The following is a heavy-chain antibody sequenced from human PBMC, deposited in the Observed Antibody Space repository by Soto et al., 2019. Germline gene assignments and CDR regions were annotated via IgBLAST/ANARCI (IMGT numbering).Heavy chain of an antibody. D-gene: IGHD6-25*01. CDR3: AKDRAAAAQTQRYYYYGMDV. CDR1: GFTFSSYG. V-gene: IGHV3-30*18. Sequence: PGGSLRLSCAASGFTFSSYGMHWVHQAPGKGLEWVAVISYDGSNKYYADSVKGRFTISRDNSKNTLYLQMNSLRAEDTAVYYCAKDRAAAAQTQRYYYYGMDVWGQGTTVTVSS. J-gene: IGHJ6*02. CDR2: ISYDGSNK.